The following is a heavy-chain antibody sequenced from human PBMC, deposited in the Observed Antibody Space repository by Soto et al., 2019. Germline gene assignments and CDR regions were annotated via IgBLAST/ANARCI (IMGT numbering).Heavy chain of an antibody. CDR1: GFNFSSYA. D-gene: IGHD2-8*01. Sequence: GGSLRLSCAASGFNFSSYAMSWVRQAPGKGLEWVSAISGSGGSTYYADSAKGRFTISRDNSKNTLYLQMNSLRAEDTAVYYCAARQTNPRSDAFDIWGQGTMVTVSS. CDR2: ISGSGGST. CDR3: AARQTNPRSDAFDI. J-gene: IGHJ3*02. V-gene: IGHV3-23*01.